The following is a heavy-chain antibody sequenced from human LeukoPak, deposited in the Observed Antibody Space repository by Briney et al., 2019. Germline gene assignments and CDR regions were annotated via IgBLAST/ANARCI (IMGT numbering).Heavy chain of an antibody. J-gene: IGHJ3*02. CDR3: ARSSDKPGAFDI. D-gene: IGHD1-14*01. CDR1: GFTFSSYE. Sequence: QPGGSLRLSCAASGFTFSSYEMNWVRQAPGKGLEWVSYISSSGSTVYYADSVKGRFTISRDNAKNSLYLQMNSLRAEDTAVYYCARSSDKPGAFDIWGQGTMVTVSS. CDR2: ISSSGSTV. V-gene: IGHV3-48*03.